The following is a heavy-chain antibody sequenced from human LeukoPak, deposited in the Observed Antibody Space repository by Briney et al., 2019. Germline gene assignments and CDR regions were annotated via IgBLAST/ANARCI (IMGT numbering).Heavy chain of an antibody. Sequence: GGSVRLSCAASGFTVSSNYMSWVRQAPAKGLEWVSVIYSGGSTYYAHSVKGRFTIYRDNSKNTLYLQMDSLRAEYTAVYYCAWSREGYDYWGQGTLVTVSS. V-gene: IGHV3-66*01. CDR1: GFTVSSNY. CDR2: IYSGGST. D-gene: IGHD5-24*01. CDR3: AWSREGYDY. J-gene: IGHJ4*02.